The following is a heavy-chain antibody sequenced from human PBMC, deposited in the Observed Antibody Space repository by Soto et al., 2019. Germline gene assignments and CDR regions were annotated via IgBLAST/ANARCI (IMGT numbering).Heavy chain of an antibody. Sequence: EVQLVESGGVLVQPGGSLRLSCAASGFTFINFAMHWLRQAPGKGLECVSVISANGDTTYYATSVQDRFTISRDDSKNTLYLQMGRLRADDMAVYYCARAWRADVWGQGTTVVVSS. CDR1: GFTFINFA. J-gene: IGHJ6*02. V-gene: IGHV3-64*01. CDR2: ISANGDTT. CDR3: ARAWRADV.